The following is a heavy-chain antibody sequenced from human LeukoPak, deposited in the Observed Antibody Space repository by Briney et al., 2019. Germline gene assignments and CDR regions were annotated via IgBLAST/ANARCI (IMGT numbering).Heavy chain of an antibody. J-gene: IGHJ4*02. CDR3: ARVGGYSGYDWDYFDY. CDR1: GGTFSSYA. CDR2: IIPILGIA. Sequence: ASVKVSCKASGGTFSSYAISWVRQAPGQGLEWMGRIIPILGIANYAQKFQGRVTITADKSTSTAYMELSSLRSEDTAVYYCARVGGYSGYDWDYFDYWGQGTLVTVSS. V-gene: IGHV1-69*04. D-gene: IGHD5-12*01.